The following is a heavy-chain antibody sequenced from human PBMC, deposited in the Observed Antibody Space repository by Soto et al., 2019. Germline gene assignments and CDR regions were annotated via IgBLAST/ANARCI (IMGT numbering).Heavy chain of an antibody. J-gene: IGHJ3*02. CDR1: GFTFSTYW. Sequence: EVQLVESGGALVQPGGSLGLSCAASGFTFSTYWMTWVCQAPGKGLEWVANIKQDGSEKDYVDSVKTRFTISRDNAKNSLSLQMNSLRAEDTAVYYCAKGTWSDAFDIWGQGTMVTVSS. V-gene: IGHV3-7*01. D-gene: IGHD6-13*01. CDR2: IKQDGSEK. CDR3: AKGTWSDAFDI.